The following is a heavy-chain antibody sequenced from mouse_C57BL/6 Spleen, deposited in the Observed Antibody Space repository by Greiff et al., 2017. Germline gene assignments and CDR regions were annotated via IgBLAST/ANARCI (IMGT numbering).Heavy chain of an antibody. CDR1: GYSITSGYY. D-gene: IGHD1-1*01. Sequence: EVQVVESGPGLVKPSQSLSLTCSVTGYSITSGYYWNWIRQFPGNKLEWMGYISYDGSNNYNPSLKNRISITRDTSKNQFFLKLNSVTTEDTATYYCARDWATVVGDWGQGTLVTVSA. CDR3: ARDWATVVGD. J-gene: IGHJ3*01. CDR2: ISYDGSN. V-gene: IGHV3-6*01.